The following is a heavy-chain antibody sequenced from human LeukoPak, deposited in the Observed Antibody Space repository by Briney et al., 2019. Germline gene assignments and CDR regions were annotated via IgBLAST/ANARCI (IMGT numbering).Heavy chain of an antibody. J-gene: IGHJ4*02. CDR1: GGSISSSSYY. Sequence: SETLSLTCTVSGGSISSSSYYWGWTRQPPGKGLEWIGFIYYSGNTNYNPSLKSRVIISVDTSKNQFSLKLSSVTAADTAVYYCARLKGYSSGWYPSYYFDYWGQGTLVTVSS. CDR3: ARLKGYSSGWYPSYYFDY. D-gene: IGHD6-19*01. CDR2: IYYSGNT. V-gene: IGHV4-61*05.